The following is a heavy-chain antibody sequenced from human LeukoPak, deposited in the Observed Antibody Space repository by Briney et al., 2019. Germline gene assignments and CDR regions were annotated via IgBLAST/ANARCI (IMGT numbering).Heavy chain of an antibody. J-gene: IGHJ4*02. CDR2: ISSSGSAI. CDR1: GFTFSSYE. V-gene: IGHV3-48*03. CDR3: ARSSSYYPDY. Sequence: GGSLRLSCAASGFTFSSYEMNWVRQAPGKGLEWVSFISSSGSAIHYADSVKGRFTISRDNSKNTLYLQMNSLRAEDTAVYYCARSSSYYPDYWGQGTLVTVSS. D-gene: IGHD3-22*01.